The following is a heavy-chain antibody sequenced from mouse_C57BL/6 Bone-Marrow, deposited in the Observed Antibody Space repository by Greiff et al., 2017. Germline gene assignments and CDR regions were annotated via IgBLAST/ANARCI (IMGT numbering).Heavy chain of an antibody. CDR1: GYTFTSYW. V-gene: IGHV1-72*01. Sequence: QVQLQQPVAELVKPVASVKLSCKASGYTFTSYWMPWGKQRPGRGPEWIGRIEPKSGGTKYNEKFKSKATLTVDKPSSTAYMQLSSLTSEDSAVYYCARSDWDVGAMDYWGQGTSVTVSS. D-gene: IGHD4-1*01. CDR2: IEPKSGGT. J-gene: IGHJ4*01. CDR3: ARSDWDVGAMDY.